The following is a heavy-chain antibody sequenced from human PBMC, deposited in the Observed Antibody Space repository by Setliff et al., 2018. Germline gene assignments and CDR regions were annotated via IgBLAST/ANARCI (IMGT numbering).Heavy chain of an antibody. CDR3: ARDPFRNYDTAPVWFDP. D-gene: IGHD3-22*01. J-gene: IGHJ5*02. CDR2: ISAYNGNT. V-gene: IGHV1-18*01. Sequence: VSCKASGFVFITYAITWVRQAPGQGLEWMGWISAYNGNTNYAQKLQGRVTMTTDTSTSTAYMELRSLRSDDTAVYYCARDPFRNYDTAPVWFDPWGQGTLVTVSS. CDR1: GFVFITYA.